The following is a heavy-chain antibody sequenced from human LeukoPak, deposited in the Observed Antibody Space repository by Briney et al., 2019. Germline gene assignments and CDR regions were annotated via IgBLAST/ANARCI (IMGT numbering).Heavy chain of an antibody. V-gene: IGHV1-8*03. CDR1: GYTFTSYD. J-gene: IGHJ3*02. Sequence: VASVKVSCKASGYTFTSYDINWVRQATGQGLEWMGWMNPNSGNTGYAQKFQGRVTITRNTSISTAYMELSRLRSDDTAVYYCASDYERNAFDIWGQRTMVTVSS. D-gene: IGHD4-17*01. CDR2: MNPNSGNT. CDR3: ASDYERNAFDI.